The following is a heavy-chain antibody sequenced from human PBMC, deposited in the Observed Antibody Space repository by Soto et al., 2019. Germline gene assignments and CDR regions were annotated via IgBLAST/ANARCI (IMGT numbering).Heavy chain of an antibody. CDR3: AREKYVWGSYRVEGAFDI. CDR2: IYHSGST. D-gene: IGHD3-16*02. CDR1: GGSISSGGYS. Sequence: SETLSLTCAVSGGSISSGGYSWSWIRQPPGKGLEWIGYIYHSGSTYYNPSLKSRVTISVDRSKNQFSLKLSSVTAADTAVYYCAREKYVWGSYRVEGAFDIWGQGTMVT. J-gene: IGHJ3*02. V-gene: IGHV4-30-2*01.